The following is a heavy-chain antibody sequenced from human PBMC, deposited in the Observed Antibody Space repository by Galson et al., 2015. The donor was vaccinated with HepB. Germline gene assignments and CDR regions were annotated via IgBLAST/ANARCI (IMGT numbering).Heavy chain of an antibody. D-gene: IGHD6-6*01. CDR2: INPSGGST. CDR3: ARDLGYSSSSFGFDY. CDR1: GYTFTSYY. V-gene: IGHV1-46*01. Sequence: SCKASGYTFTSYYMHWVRQAPGQGLGWMGIINPSGGSTSYAQKFQGRVTMTRDTSTSTVYMELSSLRSEDTAVYYCARDLGYSSSSFGFDYWGQGTLVTVSS. J-gene: IGHJ4*02.